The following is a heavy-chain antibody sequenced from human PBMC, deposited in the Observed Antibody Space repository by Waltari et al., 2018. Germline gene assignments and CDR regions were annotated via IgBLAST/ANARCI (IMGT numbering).Heavy chain of an antibody. CDR1: GGSISSYY. CDR3: ARESGVAGATFDI. CDR2: IYYSGST. V-gene: IGHV4-59*01. Sequence: QVQLQESGPGLVKPSETLSLTCTVSGGSISSYYWSWIRQPPGKGLEWIGYIYYSGSTNYNPSLKSRVTISVDTSKNQFSLKLSSVTAADTAVYYCARESGVAGATFDIWGQGTMVTVSS. J-gene: IGHJ3*02. D-gene: IGHD6-19*01.